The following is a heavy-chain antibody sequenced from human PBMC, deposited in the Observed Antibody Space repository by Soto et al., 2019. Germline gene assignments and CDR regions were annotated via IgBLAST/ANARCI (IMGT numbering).Heavy chain of an antibody. Sequence: PSQTLSLTCPISGASVSSNSAACNWSRESPARGIEWVGMTYYRSNLYNDFAVSVKSRITMNPDTSKNQFSLQLNSVTPDDTDLYYCARTRGQLVTDASDIWGPGTMVTVSS. CDR1: GASVSSNSAA. D-gene: IGHD6-13*01. CDR3: ARTRGQLVTDASDI. J-gene: IGHJ3*02. V-gene: IGHV6-1*01. CDR2: TYYRSNLYN.